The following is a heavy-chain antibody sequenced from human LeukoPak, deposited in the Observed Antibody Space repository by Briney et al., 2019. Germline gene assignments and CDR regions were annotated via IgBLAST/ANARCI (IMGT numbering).Heavy chain of an antibody. D-gene: IGHD6-19*01. Sequence: ASVKVSCKASGYTFASYDINWVRQATGQGLEWMGWMNPNSGNTGYAQKFQGRVTMTRNTSISTAYMELSSLRSGDTAVYYCARGTQQWLTYDYWGQGTLVTVSS. CDR1: GYTFASYD. CDR3: ARGTQQWLTYDY. CDR2: MNPNSGNT. V-gene: IGHV1-8*01. J-gene: IGHJ4*02.